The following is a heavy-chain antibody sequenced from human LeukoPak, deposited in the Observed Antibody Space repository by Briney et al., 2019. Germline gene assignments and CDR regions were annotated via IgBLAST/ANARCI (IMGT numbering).Heavy chain of an antibody. V-gene: IGHV1-2*02. D-gene: IGHD6-6*01. J-gene: IGHJ4*02. CDR3: AVEYSSSSGFDY. CDR1: GYTFTGYY. CDR2: INPNSGGS. Sequence: ASVKVSCKASGYTFTGYYMHWVRQAPGQGLEWMGWINPNSGGSNYAQKFQGRVTMTRDTSISTAYMELSRLRSDDTAVYYCAVEYSSSSGFDYWGQGTLVTVSS.